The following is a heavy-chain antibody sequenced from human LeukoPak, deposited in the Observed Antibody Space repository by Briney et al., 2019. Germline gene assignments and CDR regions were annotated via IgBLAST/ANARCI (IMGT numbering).Heavy chain of an antibody. V-gene: IGHV3-21*01. D-gene: IGHD3-22*01. Sequence: GGSLRLSCAASGFTFSSYSMNWVRQAPGKGLEWVSSISSSSSYIYYADSVKGRFTISRDNAKNSLYLQMNSLRAEDTAVYYCARAGANDSSGYYPSDFDYWGQGTLVTVSS. J-gene: IGHJ4*02. CDR1: GFTFSSYS. CDR2: ISSSSSYI. CDR3: ARAGANDSSGYYPSDFDY.